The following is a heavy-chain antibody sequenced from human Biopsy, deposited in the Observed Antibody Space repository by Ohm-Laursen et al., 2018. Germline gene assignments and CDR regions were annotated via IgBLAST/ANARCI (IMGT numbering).Heavy chain of an antibody. CDR3: AADINVWNVNY. CDR2: MNPNTGNT. Sequence: ASVKVSCKASGYTFTTYDINWVRQATGQGLEWMGWMNPNTGNTGFAQKFQGRVTMTEDTSTDTAYMELSSLRSEDTAVYYYAADINVWNVNYWGQGTQVTVSS. D-gene: IGHD1-1*01. J-gene: IGHJ4*02. CDR1: GYTFTTYD. V-gene: IGHV1-8*01.